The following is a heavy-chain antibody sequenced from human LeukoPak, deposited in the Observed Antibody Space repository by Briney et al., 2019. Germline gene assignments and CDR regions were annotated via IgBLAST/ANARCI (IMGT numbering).Heavy chain of an antibody. CDR1: GYSISSGNY. D-gene: IGHD3-22*01. V-gene: IGHV4-38-2*02. Sequence: SETLSLTCTVSGYSISSGNYWDWIRQPPGKGLEWIGSIYHSGSTYYNPSLKSRVTISVDTSKNQFSLKLSSVTAADTAVYYCARALAWMIASHFDYWGQGTLVTVSS. CDR3: ARALAWMIASHFDY. CDR2: IYHSGST. J-gene: IGHJ4*02.